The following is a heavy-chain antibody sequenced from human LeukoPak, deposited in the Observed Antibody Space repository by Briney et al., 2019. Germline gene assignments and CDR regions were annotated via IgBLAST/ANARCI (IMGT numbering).Heavy chain of an antibody. CDR3: ASGGGRQQLADY. J-gene: IGHJ4*02. D-gene: IGHD6-13*01. Sequence: GGSLRLSCAASGFTFSSYEMNWVRQAPGKGLEWVSYISSSGTTIYYADSVKGRFTISRDNAKNSLYLQMNSLRAEDTAVYYCASGGGRQQLADYWGQGTLVTVSS. CDR2: ISSSGTTI. CDR1: GFTFSSYE. V-gene: IGHV3-48*03.